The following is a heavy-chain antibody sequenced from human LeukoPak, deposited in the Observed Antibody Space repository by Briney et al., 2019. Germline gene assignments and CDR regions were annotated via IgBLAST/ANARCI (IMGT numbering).Heavy chain of an antibody. J-gene: IGHJ4*02. CDR1: GGSFSGHY. CDR3: ARSDYYGSGSYDY. D-gene: IGHD3-10*01. Sequence: SETLSLTCAIYGGSFSGHYWSWIRQPPGKGLEWIGSIYYSGSTYYNPSLKSRVTISVDTSKNQFSLKLSSVTAADTAVYYCARSDYYGSGSYDYWGQGTLVTVSS. V-gene: IGHV4-34*01. CDR2: IYYSGST.